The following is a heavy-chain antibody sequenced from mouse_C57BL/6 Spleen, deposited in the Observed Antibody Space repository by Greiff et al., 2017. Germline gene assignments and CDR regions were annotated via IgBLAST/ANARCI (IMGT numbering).Heavy chain of an antibody. D-gene: IGHD4-1*01. CDR3: ARQRRNWDDYAMDY. CDR1: GFTFSDYG. Sequence: EVQLVESGGGLVQPGGSLTLSCAASGFTFSDYGMAWVRQAHRTGPEWVAFFSNLAYSIYYADPVTGRFTISRENAKNTRDLEMSSLRSDDTAMYYCARQRRNWDDYAMDYGGQGTSGTVSS. J-gene: IGHJ4*01. V-gene: IGHV5-15*01. CDR2: FSNLAYSI.